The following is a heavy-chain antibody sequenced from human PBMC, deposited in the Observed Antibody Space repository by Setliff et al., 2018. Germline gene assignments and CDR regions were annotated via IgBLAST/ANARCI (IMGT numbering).Heavy chain of an antibody. CDR1: GFTFNTYA. CDR2: ISDTALGI. V-gene: IGHV3-23*01. CDR3: RLWFGELLRDY. D-gene: IGHD3-10*01. Sequence: GGSLRLSCAASGFTFNTYAMSWVRQPPGKGLEWVSSISDTALGIYYADSVRGRFTISRDNSKNTLYLQMSSLRTEDTAMYYCRLWFGELLRDYWGQGTLVTVSS. J-gene: IGHJ4*02.